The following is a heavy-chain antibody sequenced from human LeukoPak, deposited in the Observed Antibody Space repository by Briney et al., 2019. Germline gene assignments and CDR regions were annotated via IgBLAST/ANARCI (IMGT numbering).Heavy chain of an antibody. J-gene: IGHJ4*02. CDR2: ISPDGRNR. V-gene: IGHV3-30*04. Sequence: AGGSLRLSCAASGFTFSSYAMHWVRQAPGKGLEWVAAISPDGRNRYYADSVKGRFTISRDSSKNTLDLQVNSLRAEDTAVYYCARPDNEIYSGSYFFDSWGQGTLVTVSS. CDR1: GFTFSSYA. CDR3: ARPDNEIYSGSYFFDS. D-gene: IGHD1-26*01.